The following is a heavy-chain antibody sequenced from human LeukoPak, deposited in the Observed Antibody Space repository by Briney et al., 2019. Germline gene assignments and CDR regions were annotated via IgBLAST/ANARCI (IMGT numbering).Heavy chain of an antibody. V-gene: IGHV4-31*03. CDR2: IYYSGST. D-gene: IGHD2-15*01. J-gene: IGHJ3*02. CDR3: AREDLSDCSGGSCAQDDAFDI. Sequence: SETLSLTCTVSGGSISSGGYSWSWIRQHPGKGLEWIGYIYYSGSTYYNPSLKSRVTISVDTSKNQFSLKLSSVTAADTAVYYCAREDLSDCSGGSCAQDDAFDIWGQGTMVTVSS. CDR1: GGSISSGGYS.